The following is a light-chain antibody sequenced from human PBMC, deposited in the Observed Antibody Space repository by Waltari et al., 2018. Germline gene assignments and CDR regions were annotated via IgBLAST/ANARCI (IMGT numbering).Light chain of an antibody. Sequence: QSVLTQPPSVSAAPGQRVTISCSGGSSNIGNNYVSWYRQFPGTAPKLLTYEGSERPSGIPGRFSGSKAGTSATLDITGLQAGDEADYYCGTWDSSLSGAVFGGGTHLTVL. CDR2: EGS. J-gene: IGLJ7*01. V-gene: IGLV1-51*02. CDR1: SSNIGNNY. CDR3: GTWDSSLSGAV.